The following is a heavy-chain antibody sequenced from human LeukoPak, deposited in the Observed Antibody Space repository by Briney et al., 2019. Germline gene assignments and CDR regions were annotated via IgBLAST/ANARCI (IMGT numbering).Heavy chain of an antibody. CDR2: ISAYNGNT. D-gene: IGHD3-10*01. V-gene: IGHV1-18*04. Sequence: ASVKVSCKASGYTFTSYYMHWVRQAPGQGLEWMGWISAYNGNTNYAQKLQGRVTMTTDTSTSTAYMELRSLRSDDTAVYYCARGYSRWFGELLYDWFDPWGQGTLVTVSS. CDR1: GYTFTSYY. J-gene: IGHJ5*02. CDR3: ARGYSRWFGELLYDWFDP.